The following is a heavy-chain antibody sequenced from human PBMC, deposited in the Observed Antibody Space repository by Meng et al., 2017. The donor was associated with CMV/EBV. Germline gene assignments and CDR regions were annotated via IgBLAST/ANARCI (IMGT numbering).Heavy chain of an antibody. Sequence: GGSLRLSCAASGFTFSSYGMHWVRQAPGKGLEWVAVIWYDGSNKYYADSVKGRFTISRDNSKNTLYLQMNSLRAEDTAVYYCAKEQGSMRRQLAYYYYYGMDVWGQGTTVTAS. CDR1: GFTFSSYG. CDR3: AKEQGSMRRQLAYYYYYGMDV. CDR2: IWYDGSNK. D-gene: IGHD6-13*01. V-gene: IGHV3-33*06. J-gene: IGHJ6*02.